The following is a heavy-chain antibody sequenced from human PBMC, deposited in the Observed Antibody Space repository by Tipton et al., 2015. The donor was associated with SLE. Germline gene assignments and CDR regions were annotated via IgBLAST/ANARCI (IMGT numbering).Heavy chain of an antibody. CDR2: INPDGTKK. Sequence: SLRLSCIASGFTFSTSYMSWVRQAPGKGLEWVAKINPDGTKKNHVDSVRGRFTISRDNAKNSLFLEMNGLRAEDTAVYYCARGVHSDCSGGSCYLYYWGQGTLVTVSS. CDR3: ARGVHSDCSGGSCYLYY. J-gene: IGHJ4*02. D-gene: IGHD2-15*01. V-gene: IGHV3-7*01. CDR1: GFTFSTSY.